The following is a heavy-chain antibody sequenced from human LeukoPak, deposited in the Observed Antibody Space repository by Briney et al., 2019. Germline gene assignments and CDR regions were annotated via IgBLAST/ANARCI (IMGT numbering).Heavy chain of an antibody. D-gene: IGHD7-27*01. V-gene: IGHV3-7*03. CDR1: GFTFSSYW. Sequence: GGSLRLSCATSGFTFSSYWMTWVRQAPGKGLEWVANIKQDGNEKYYVDSVKGRFTISRDNAKNSLYLQMNSLRAEDTAVYYCARPLGKGQDYWGQGTLITVSS. CDR3: ARPLGKGQDY. CDR2: IKQDGNEK. J-gene: IGHJ4*02.